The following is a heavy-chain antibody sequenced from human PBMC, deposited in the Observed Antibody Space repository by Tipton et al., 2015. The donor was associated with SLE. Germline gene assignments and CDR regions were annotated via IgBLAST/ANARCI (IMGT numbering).Heavy chain of an antibody. CDR2: IYTSGNT. J-gene: IGHJ2*01. CDR1: GGSISSPVHY. Sequence: TLSLTCTVSGGSISSPVHYWSWVRQPAEQGLEWFGHIYTSGNTNYNPSLKSRVSMSIDTSKNQLSLRLSSVSAADTAVYYCARDSAVNFWYFDLWGRGTLVTVSS. CDR3: ARDSAVNFWYFDL. V-gene: IGHV4-61*09.